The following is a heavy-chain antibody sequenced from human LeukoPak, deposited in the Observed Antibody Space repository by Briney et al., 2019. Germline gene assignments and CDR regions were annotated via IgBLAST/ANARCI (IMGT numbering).Heavy chain of an antibody. Sequence: GRSLRLSCAASGFTFSSYAMHWVRQAPGKGLEWVSVIYSGDNSYYADSVKGRFTISRDSPRNTLYLQMNSLRVEDTAVYYCARDTGSGYCSGGRCRGAFDIWGQGTMVTVSS. J-gene: IGHJ3*02. D-gene: IGHD2-15*01. CDR2: IYSGDNS. V-gene: IGHV3-66*01. CDR1: GFTFSSYA. CDR3: ARDTGSGYCSGGRCRGAFDI.